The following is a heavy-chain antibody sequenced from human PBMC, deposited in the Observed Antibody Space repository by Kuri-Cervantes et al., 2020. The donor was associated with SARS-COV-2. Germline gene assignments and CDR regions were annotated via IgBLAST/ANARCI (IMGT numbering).Heavy chain of an antibody. D-gene: IGHD6-13*01. CDR2: ISGSGGST. CDR1: GFTFSSYA. J-gene: IGHJ4*02. Sequence: GESLKISCAASGFTFSSYAMSWVRQAPGKGLEWVSAISGSGGSTYYADSVKGRYTISRDNSKNTLYLQMNSLRAEDTAVYYCAKDLRAAAFGYYFDYWGQGTLVTVSS. CDR3: AKDLRAAAFGYYFDY. V-gene: IGHV3-23*01.